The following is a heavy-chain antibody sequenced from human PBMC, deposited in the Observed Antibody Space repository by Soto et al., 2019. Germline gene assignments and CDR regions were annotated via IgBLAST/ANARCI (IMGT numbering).Heavy chain of an antibody. CDR3: ARDYPAIRGWSSYYYYGMDV. CDR2: ISTDNGDT. CDR1: GYTFARYG. Sequence: QVQLVQSGAEVKKPGASVEVSCKASGYTFARYGISWVRQAPGQGLEWMGWISTDNGDTNYAQKLQGRVTMTTDTSTSTVYMELRSLRSDDTAVYYCARDYPAIRGWSSYYYYGMDVWGLGTTVTVSS. V-gene: IGHV1-18*01. J-gene: IGHJ6*02. D-gene: IGHD6-19*01.